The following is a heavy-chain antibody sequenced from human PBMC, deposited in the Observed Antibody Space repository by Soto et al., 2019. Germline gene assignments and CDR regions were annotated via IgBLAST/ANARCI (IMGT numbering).Heavy chain of an antibody. CDR3: ARAPPAIGSAATYYGMDV. V-gene: IGHV1-69*13. J-gene: IGHJ6*02. Sequence: SVTVSCKATGVTYSSYAFRWVRQAPGQGLEWMGGICLIFGTANYGQKFQGRVMITADESTRKDYKELRSLRSDDPAAYYCARAPPAIGSAATYYGMDVWGQGTTVTVSS. D-gene: IGHD6-25*01. CDR2: ICLIFGTA. CDR1: GVTYSSYA.